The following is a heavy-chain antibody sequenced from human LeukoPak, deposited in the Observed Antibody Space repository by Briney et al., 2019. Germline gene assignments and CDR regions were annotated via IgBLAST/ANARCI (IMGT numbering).Heavy chain of an antibody. J-gene: IGHJ4*02. CDR3: VIALGSSSADY. D-gene: IGHD6-6*01. Sequence: GGSLRLSCAASGFTFSTYWMSWVRQAPGKGLEWVANIKHDGSEKYYVDSVEGRFTISRDNAKNSLSLQMNSLRGEDTAVYYCVIALGSSSADYWGQGTLVSVSS. CDR2: IKHDGSEK. CDR1: GFTFSTYW. V-gene: IGHV3-7*01.